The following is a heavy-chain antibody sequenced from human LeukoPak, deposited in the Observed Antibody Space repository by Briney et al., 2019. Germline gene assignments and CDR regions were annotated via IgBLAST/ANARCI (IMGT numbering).Heavy chain of an antibody. V-gene: IGHV3-23*01. J-gene: IGHJ5*02. Sequence: PGGSLRLSCVASGFTFSSYAMSWVRQAPGKGLEWVSAISGSGGSTYYADSVKGRFTISRDNSKNTLYLQMNSLRAEDTAVYFCAKGVTVTRVYNWFDPWGQGTLVTVSS. CDR3: AKGVTVTRVYNWFDP. CDR2: ISGSGGST. D-gene: IGHD4-17*01. CDR1: GFTFSSYA.